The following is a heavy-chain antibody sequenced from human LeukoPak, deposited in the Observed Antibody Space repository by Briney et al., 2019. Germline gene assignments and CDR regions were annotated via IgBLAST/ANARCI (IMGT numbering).Heavy chain of an antibody. V-gene: IGHV3-11*01. Sequence: GGSLRLSCAASGFTFSDYYMSWIRQAPGEGLEWVSYISSSGSTIYYAESVKGRFTISMDNAKNSLYLQMTSLTAEDTAVYYCARGGRIQLWLYYYYGMDVWGQGTTVTVSS. D-gene: IGHD5-18*01. CDR3: ARGGRIQLWLYYYYGMDV. CDR2: ISSSGSTI. J-gene: IGHJ6*02. CDR1: GFTFSDYY.